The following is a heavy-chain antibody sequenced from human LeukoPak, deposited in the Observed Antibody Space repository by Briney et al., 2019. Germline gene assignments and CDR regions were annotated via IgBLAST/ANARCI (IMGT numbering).Heavy chain of an antibody. Sequence: PGGSLRLSCAASGFTFSSYAMSWVRQAPGKGLEWVSAISGSGGSTPYADSVKGRFTISRDNSKHTLYLQMSSLRAEDTAVYYCAKEVQVSSRFEFDYWGQGTLVTVSS. CDR1: GFTFSSYA. CDR3: AKEVQVSSRFEFDY. CDR2: ISGSGGST. J-gene: IGHJ4*02. V-gene: IGHV3-23*01. D-gene: IGHD6-13*01.